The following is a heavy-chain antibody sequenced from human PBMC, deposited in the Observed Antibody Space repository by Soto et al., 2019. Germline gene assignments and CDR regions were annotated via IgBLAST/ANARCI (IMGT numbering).Heavy chain of an antibody. CDR1: GYSFTSYW. CDR3: AGLTDDSSGPDYYYGMDV. V-gene: IGHV5-51*01. CDR2: IYPGDSDT. D-gene: IGHD3-22*01. J-gene: IGHJ6*02. Sequence: GESLKISCKGSGYSFTSYWIGWVRQMPGKGLEWMGIIYPGDSDTRYSPSFQGQVTISADKSISTAYLQWSSLKASDTAMYYCAGLTDDSSGPDYYYGMDVWGQGTTVTVSS.